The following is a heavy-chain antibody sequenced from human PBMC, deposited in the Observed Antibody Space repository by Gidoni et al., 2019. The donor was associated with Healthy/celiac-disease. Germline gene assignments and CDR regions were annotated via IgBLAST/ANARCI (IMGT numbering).Heavy chain of an antibody. CDR1: GGSFSGYY. Sequence: QVQLQQWGAGLLKPSETLSLTCAVYGGSFSGYYWSWIRQPPGKGLEWIGEINHSRVTISVDTSKNQFSLKRSSVTAADTAVYYCASLYSSSWYVAFDIWGQGTMVTVSS. J-gene: IGHJ3*02. D-gene: IGHD6-13*01. V-gene: IGHV4-34*01. CDR3: ASLYSSSWYVAFDI. CDR2: INH.